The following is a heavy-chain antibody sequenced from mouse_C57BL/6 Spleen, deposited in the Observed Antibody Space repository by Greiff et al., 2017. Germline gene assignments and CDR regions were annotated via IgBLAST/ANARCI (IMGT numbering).Heavy chain of an antibody. Sequence: QVQLKQPGAELVRPGSSVKLSCKASGYTFTSYWMHWVKQRPIQGLEWIGNIDPSDSETHYNQKFKDKATLTVDKSSSTAYMQLSSLTSEDSAVYYCARGDYDYDGTSYYFDYWGQGTTLTVSS. D-gene: IGHD2-4*01. CDR3: ARGDYDYDGTSYYFDY. J-gene: IGHJ2*01. V-gene: IGHV1-52*01. CDR2: IDPSDSET. CDR1: GYTFTSYW.